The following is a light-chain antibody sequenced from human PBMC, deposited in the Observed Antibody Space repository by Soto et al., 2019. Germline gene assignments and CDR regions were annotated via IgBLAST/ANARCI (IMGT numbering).Light chain of an antibody. CDR2: AAS. Sequence: HMTQSPSSLSASVLDMITITCLASRDIGSDLSWYQQKPGKAPTLLIYAASNLQSVVPARFSGSGAETDFTLTITSLQPEDFGIYYCQQSYATVRTFGGGTKVDIK. CDR3: QQSYATVRT. CDR1: RDIGSD. V-gene: IGKV1-39*01. J-gene: IGKJ4*01.